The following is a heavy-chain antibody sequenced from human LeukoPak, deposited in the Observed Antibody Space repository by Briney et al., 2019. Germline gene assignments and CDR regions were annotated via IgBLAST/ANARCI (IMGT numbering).Heavy chain of an antibody. CDR1: GFTFSSYA. V-gene: IGHV3-64*01. CDR3: ARERIGYCSKTSCYRDYYYYYMDV. CDR2: ISSNGGST. D-gene: IGHD2-2*01. J-gene: IGHJ6*03. Sequence: GGSLRLSCAASGFTFSSYAMHWVRQAPGKGLEYVSAISSNGGSTYYANSVKGRFTISRDNAKNSLYLQMNSLRVEDTAVYYCARERIGYCSKTSCYRDYYYYYMDVWGKGTTVTISS.